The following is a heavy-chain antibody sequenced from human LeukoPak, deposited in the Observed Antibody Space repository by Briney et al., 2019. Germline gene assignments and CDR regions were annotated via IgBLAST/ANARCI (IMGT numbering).Heavy chain of an antibody. J-gene: IGHJ3*02. D-gene: IGHD2-21*02. Sequence: PGGSLRLSCSASGFTFSTYTMQWVRQAPGKGLEFVSAINSNGGSTYYADSVKGRFTISRDNAKNSLYVQMNSLRDEDTGVYYCAREPRYCGGDCGAFDIWGQGTMVTVSS. CDR1: GFTFSTYT. CDR2: INSNGGST. V-gene: IGHV3-64*04. CDR3: AREPRYCGGDCGAFDI.